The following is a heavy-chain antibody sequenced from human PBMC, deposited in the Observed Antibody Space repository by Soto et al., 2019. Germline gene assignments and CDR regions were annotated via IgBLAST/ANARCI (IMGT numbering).Heavy chain of an antibody. D-gene: IGHD3-10*01. Sequence: SETLSLTCAVSGGSISSGGYSWSWIRQPPGKGLEWIGYIYHSGSTYYNPSLKSRVTISVDRSKNQFSLKLSSVTAADTAVYYCARAPPYGSGSYYNSPLSPSWCYYYYGMDVWGQGTTVTVSS. CDR2: IYHSGST. CDR1: GGSISSGGYS. J-gene: IGHJ6*02. V-gene: IGHV4-30-2*01. CDR3: ARAPPYGSGSYYNSPLSPSWCYYYYGMDV.